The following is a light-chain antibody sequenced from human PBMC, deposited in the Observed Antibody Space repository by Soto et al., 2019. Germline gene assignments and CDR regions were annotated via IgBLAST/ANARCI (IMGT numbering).Light chain of an antibody. Sequence: DIQMTQSPSTLSESVGDTVTITCRASQSISMGLAWYQQRPGKAPKLLIYRASNLEGGVPSRFSGSGSGTEFTLTISSLQPEDFATYYCQQYNTYWTFGQGTRLEIK. CDR1: QSISMG. CDR3: QQYNTYWT. CDR2: RAS. J-gene: IGKJ1*01. V-gene: IGKV1-5*03.